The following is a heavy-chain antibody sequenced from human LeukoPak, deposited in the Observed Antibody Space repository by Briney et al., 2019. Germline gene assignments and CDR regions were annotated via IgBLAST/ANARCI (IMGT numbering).Heavy chain of an antibody. CDR1: GFTFSSYD. J-gene: IGHJ4*02. D-gene: IGHD6-13*01. Sequence: GGSLRLSCATSGFTFSSYDMHWVRQATGKGLDWVSAIDIAGDAYYPGSVKGRFTISRENAKNSLYLQMNSLRAGDTAVYYCARVAAAGKGFDYWGQGTLVTVSS. CDR2: IDIAGDA. V-gene: IGHV3-13*01. CDR3: ARVAAAGKGFDY.